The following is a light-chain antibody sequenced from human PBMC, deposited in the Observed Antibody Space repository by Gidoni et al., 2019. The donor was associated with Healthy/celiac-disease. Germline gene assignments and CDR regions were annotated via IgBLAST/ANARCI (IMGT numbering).Light chain of an antibody. V-gene: IGKV3-20*01. J-gene: IGKJ1*01. Sequence: DIVLTQSPGTLSLSPGERATLSCRASQSVSSSYLAWYKQKPAQAPRLLIYGASSMATGIPDRFSGSGSGTDFTLTLSRLEPEYFAVYYCQQYGSSPQTFGQGTKVEIK. CDR2: GAS. CDR1: QSVSSSY. CDR3: QQYGSSPQT.